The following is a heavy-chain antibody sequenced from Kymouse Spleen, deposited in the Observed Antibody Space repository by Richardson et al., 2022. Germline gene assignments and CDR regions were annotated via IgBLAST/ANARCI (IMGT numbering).Heavy chain of an antibody. V-gene: IGHV4-39*01. Sequence: QLQLQESGPGLVKPSETLSLTCTVSGGSISSSSYYWGWIRQPPGKGLEWIGSIYYSGSTYYNPSLKSRVTISVDTSKNQFSLKLSSVTAADTAVYYCARGRQLDPLAFDIWGQGTMVTVSS. J-gene: IGHJ3*02. CDR2: IYYSGST. CDR3: ARGRQLDPLAFDI. CDR1: GGSISSSSYY. D-gene: IGHD1-1*01.